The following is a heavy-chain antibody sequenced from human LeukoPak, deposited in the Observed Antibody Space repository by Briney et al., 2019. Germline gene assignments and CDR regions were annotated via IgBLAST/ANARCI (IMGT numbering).Heavy chain of an antibody. CDR3: ARARGVLDAFDI. V-gene: IGHV4-59*01. CDR2: IYYSGST. Sequence: SETLSLXCTVSGGSIGSYYWSWIRQPPGKGLEWIGYIYYSGSTNYNPSLKSRVTISVDTSKNLFSLKLSSVTAADTAVYYCARARGVLDAFDIWGQGTMVTVSS. J-gene: IGHJ3*02. D-gene: IGHD3-10*01. CDR1: GGSIGSYY.